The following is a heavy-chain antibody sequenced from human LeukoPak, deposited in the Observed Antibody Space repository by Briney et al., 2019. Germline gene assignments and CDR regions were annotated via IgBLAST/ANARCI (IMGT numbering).Heavy chain of an antibody. CDR1: GFTFSGYA. V-gene: IGHV3-23*01. Sequence: PGGSLRLSCAASGFTFSGYAMSWVRQAPGKGPEWVSTITENGDRSYYTDSVKGRFTISRDISKNTLYLQMNRLRAEDTAVYYCAKGLPVSDFWSGNGYYYGMDVWGQGTTVTVSS. CDR3: AKGLPVSDFWSGNGYYYGMDV. D-gene: IGHD3-3*01. CDR2: ITENGDRS. J-gene: IGHJ6*02.